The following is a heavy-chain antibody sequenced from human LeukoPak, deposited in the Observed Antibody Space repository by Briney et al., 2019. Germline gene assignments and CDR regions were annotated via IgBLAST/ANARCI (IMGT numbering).Heavy chain of an antibody. D-gene: IGHD3-22*01. CDR2: IIPIFGTA. Sequence: GASVKVSCKASGGTFSSYAISWVRQAPGQGLEWMGGIIPIFGTANYAQKFQGRVTITADESTSTAYMELSSLRSEDTAVYYCARDYLYDSSGYGYYYYGMDVWGQGTTVTVSS. J-gene: IGHJ6*02. V-gene: IGHV1-69*13. CDR3: ARDYLYDSSGYGYYYYGMDV. CDR1: GGTFSSYA.